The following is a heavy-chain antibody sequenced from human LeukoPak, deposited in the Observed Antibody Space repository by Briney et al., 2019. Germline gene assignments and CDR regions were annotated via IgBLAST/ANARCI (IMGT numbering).Heavy chain of an antibody. Sequence: GGSLRLSCAASGFTFSSQWTSWARQAPGKGLEWVANIKEDGSKENYEDSVKGRFTISRDNAKNSLYLKMSSLRAEDTAIYYCARAYSWGQGARVTVSS. D-gene: IGHD2-21*01. V-gene: IGHV3-7*04. CDR2: IKEDGSKE. J-gene: IGHJ5*02. CDR1: GFTFSSQW. CDR3: ARAYS.